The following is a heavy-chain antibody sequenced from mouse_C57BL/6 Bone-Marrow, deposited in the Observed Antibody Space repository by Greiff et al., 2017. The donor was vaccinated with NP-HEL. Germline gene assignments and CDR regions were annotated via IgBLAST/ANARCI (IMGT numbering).Heavy chain of an antibody. CDR3: ARAFDV. Sequence: QVQLQQPGAELVRPGSSVKLSCKASGYTFTSYWMEWVKQRPGQGLEWIGNIYPSDRETNYNQKFKDKATLTVDKSSSTAYMQLSSLTSEDSAVYYCARAFDVWGTGTTVTVSS. CDR1: GYTFTSYW. V-gene: IGHV1-61*01. J-gene: IGHJ1*03. CDR2: IYPSDRET.